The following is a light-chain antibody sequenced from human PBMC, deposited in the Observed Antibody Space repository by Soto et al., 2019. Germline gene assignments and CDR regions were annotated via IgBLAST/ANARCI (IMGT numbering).Light chain of an antibody. CDR3: QSYDNTLSARYV. CDR1: SSDVGGYNY. V-gene: IGLV2-14*01. J-gene: IGLJ1*01. Sequence: QSALTQPASVSGSPGQSITISCTGTSSDVGGYNYVSWYQQHPGKAPKLMIYEVSNRPSGVSNRFSGSKSGTSASLAITGLQADDEGDYYCQSYDNTLSARYVFGTGTKLTVL. CDR2: EVS.